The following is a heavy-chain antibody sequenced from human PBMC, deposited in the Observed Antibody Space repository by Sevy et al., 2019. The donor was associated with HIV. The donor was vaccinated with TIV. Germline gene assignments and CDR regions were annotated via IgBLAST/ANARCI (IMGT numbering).Heavy chain of an antibody. CDR1: GFTFSSYS. CDR2: ISSSSSTI. Sequence: GGSLRLSCAASGFTFSSYSMNWVRQTPGKGLEWVSYISSSSSTIYYADSVKGRFTISRDNAKNSLYLQMDSLRAEDTAVYYCARAGLVEATTWSNYFDYWGQGTLVTVSS. D-gene: IGHD1-26*01. J-gene: IGHJ4*02. V-gene: IGHV3-48*01. CDR3: ARAGLVEATTWSNYFDY.